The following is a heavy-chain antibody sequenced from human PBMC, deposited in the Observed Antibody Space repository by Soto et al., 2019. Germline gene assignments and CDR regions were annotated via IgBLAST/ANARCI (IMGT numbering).Heavy chain of an antibody. D-gene: IGHD6-13*01. Sequence: PGGSLILSCAASGFTVSSNYMSWVRQAPGKGLEWVSVIYSGGSTYYAGSVKGRFTISRDNSKNTLWLQMNTLRAEDTAVYYCARMGNYYYYYMDVWGKGTTVTVSS. CDR1: GFTVSSNY. V-gene: IGHV3-66*01. J-gene: IGHJ6*03. CDR2: IYSGGST. CDR3: ARMGNYYYYYMDV.